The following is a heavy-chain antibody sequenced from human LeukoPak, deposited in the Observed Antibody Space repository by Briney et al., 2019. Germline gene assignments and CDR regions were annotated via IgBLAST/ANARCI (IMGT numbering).Heavy chain of an antibody. CDR2: MNPNSGNT. CDR1: GYTFTSYD. J-gene: IGHJ6*02. CDR3: ARRYGSGTYYYYYGMDV. Sequence: ASVTVSCKASGYTFTSYDINWVRQATGQGLEWMGWMNPNSGNTGYAQKFQGRVTMTRDTSISTAYMELSSLRSEDMAVYYCARRYGSGTYYYYYGMDVWGQGTTVTVSS. V-gene: IGHV1-8*01. D-gene: IGHD3-10*01.